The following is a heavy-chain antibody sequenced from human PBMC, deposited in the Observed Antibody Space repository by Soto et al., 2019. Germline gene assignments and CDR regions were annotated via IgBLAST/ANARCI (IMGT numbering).Heavy chain of an antibody. Sequence: EVQLLESGGGLEQRGGSLRLSCAASGFTFSSYGMSWVRQAPGKGLEWVSGISGSGGSTYYADSVKGRFSSSRDNSRNTLYLQMNSLGAEDTAVYYCARDDSPSWVSYFDYWGQGALVTVSS. CDR1: GFTFSSYG. J-gene: IGHJ4*02. D-gene: IGHD1-26*01. V-gene: IGHV3-23*01. CDR3: ARDDSPSWVSYFDY. CDR2: ISGSGGST.